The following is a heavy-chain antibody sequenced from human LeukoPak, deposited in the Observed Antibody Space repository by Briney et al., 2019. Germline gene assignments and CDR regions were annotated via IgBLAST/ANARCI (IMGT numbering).Heavy chain of an antibody. CDR3: ARVGRWLRAFDI. J-gene: IGHJ3*02. V-gene: IGHV1-18*01. Sequence: ASVEVSCKATSYTFTDYGINWVRQAPGHGLEWMGWISPYNGDTRYTQKLQGRVTLTTDTSTSTAYMELRSLTSDDTAVYYCARVGRWLRAFDIWGQGTMITVSS. CDR2: ISPYNGDT. D-gene: IGHD5-12*01. CDR1: SYTFTDYG.